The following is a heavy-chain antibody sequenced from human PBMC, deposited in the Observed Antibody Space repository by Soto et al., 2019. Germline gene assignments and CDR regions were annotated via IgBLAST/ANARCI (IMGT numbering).Heavy chain of an antibody. CDR1: GGSISSYY. CDR2: IYYSGST. V-gene: IGHV4-59*08. Sequence: SETLSLTCTVSGGSISSYYWSWIRQPPGKGLEWIGYIYYSGSTNYNPSLKSRVTISVDTSKNQFSLKLSSVTAADTAVYYCARKPQGSSSEVWFDPWGQGTLVTVSS. CDR3: ARKPQGSSSEVWFDP. J-gene: IGHJ5*02. D-gene: IGHD6-6*01.